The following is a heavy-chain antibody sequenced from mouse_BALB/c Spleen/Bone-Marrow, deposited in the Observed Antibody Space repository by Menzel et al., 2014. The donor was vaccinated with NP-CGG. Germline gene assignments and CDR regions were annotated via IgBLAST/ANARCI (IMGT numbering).Heavy chain of an antibody. CDR2: INPGSNGA. CDR3: TRSWGKDAMDY. V-gene: IGHV1-54*01. CDR1: GYAFSNYF. Sequence: VQLQQSGAELVRPGASVKVSCKASGYAFSNYFIEWVKKRPGQGLEWIGVINPGSNGANYSEKFKGKATLTADKSSRTAYMQLSSLTSDDSAVYFCTRSWGKDAMDYWGQGTSVTVSS. J-gene: IGHJ4*01. D-gene: IGHD2-1*01.